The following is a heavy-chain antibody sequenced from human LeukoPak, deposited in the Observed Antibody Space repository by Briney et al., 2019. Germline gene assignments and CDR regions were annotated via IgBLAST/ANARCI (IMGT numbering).Heavy chain of an antibody. CDR3: AKDPSELYHYDSTPFV. CDR1: GFTFSTYA. V-gene: IGHV3-30*02. Sequence: PGGSLRLSCAASGFTFSTYAMHWVRQAPGKGLEWVGFIRYDGSNTDYSDSVKGRFTISRDNFKNTLFLQMNSLRAEDTAVYFCAKDPSELYHYDSTPFVWGTGTTVIVSS. J-gene: IGHJ6*04. CDR2: IRYDGSNT. D-gene: IGHD3-22*01.